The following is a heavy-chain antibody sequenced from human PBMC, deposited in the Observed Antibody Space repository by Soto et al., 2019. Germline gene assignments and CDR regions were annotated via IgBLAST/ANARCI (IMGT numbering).Heavy chain of an antibody. CDR1: GYSFTSYW. J-gene: IGHJ4*02. CDR3: ARAFSDYDILTGYPDY. CDR2: IYPGDSDT. D-gene: IGHD3-9*01. V-gene: IGHV5-51*01. Sequence: PGESLKISCKGSGYSFTSYWIGWVRQMPGKGLEWMGIIYPGDSDTRYSPSFQGQVTISADKSISTAYLQWSSLKASDTAMYYCARAFSDYDILTGYPDYWGQGTLVTVSS.